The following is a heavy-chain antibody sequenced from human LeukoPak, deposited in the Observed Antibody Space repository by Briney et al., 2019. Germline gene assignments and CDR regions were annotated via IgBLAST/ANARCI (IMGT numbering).Heavy chain of an antibody. Sequence: SETLSLTCTVSGGSISSYYWSWIRQPPAKGLYWIGYIYYSGSTNYNPSLKSRVTISVDTSKNQFSLKLSSVTAADTAVYYCAGADYDFWSGYSRGCLDYWGQGTLVTVSS. J-gene: IGHJ4*02. CDR3: AGADYDFWSGYSRGCLDY. CDR1: GGSISSYY. D-gene: IGHD3-3*01. V-gene: IGHV4-59*01. CDR2: IYYSGST.